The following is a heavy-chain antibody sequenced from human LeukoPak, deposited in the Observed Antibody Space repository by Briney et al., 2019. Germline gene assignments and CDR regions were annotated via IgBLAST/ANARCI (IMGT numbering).Heavy chain of an antibody. CDR2: INHSGST. J-gene: IGHJ4*02. CDR3: ARGPPRHRYYYDSSGYYYPY. CDR1: GGSFSGYY. Sequence: TSETLSLTCAVYGGSFSGYYWSWIRQPPGKGLEWIGEINHSGSTNYNPSLKSRVTISVDTSKNQFSLKLSSVTAADTAVYYCARGPPRHRYYYDSSGYYYPYWGQGTLVTVSS. V-gene: IGHV4-34*01. D-gene: IGHD3-22*01.